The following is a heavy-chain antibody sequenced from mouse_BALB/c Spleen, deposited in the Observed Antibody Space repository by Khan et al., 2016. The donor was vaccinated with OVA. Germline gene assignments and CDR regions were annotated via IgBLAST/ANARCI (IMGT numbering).Heavy chain of an antibody. Sequence: QVQLKQSGAELVKSGASVRLSCKTSGYTFTSYCIQWVKQRPGQGLGWIGEIFPGTGTTYYNENFKGKATMTIDTSSTTAYIQLSSLTSEDSAVYLYARGYFGNYEFAYWGQGTLVTVSA. CDR2: IFPGTGTT. D-gene: IGHD2-1*01. J-gene: IGHJ3*01. CDR1: GYTFTSYC. CDR3: ARGYFGNYEFAY. V-gene: IGHV1S132*01.